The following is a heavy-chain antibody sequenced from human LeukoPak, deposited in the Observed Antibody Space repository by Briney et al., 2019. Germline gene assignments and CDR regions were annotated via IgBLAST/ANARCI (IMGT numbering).Heavy chain of an antibody. CDR2: IYYSGST. CDR1: GGSISSYY. CDR3: ARGQGDFWSGYYLLNYYYYGMDV. Sequence: SETLSLTCTVSGGSISSYYWGWIRQPPGKGLEWIGSIYYSGSTYYNPSLKSRVTISVDTSKNQFSLKLSSVTAADTAVYYCARGQGDFWSGYYLLNYYYYGMDVWGQGTTVTVSS. J-gene: IGHJ6*02. D-gene: IGHD3-3*01. V-gene: IGHV4-39*01.